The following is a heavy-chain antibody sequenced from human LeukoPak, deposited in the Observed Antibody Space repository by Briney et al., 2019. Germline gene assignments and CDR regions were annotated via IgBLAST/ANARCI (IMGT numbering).Heavy chain of an antibody. Sequence: GASVKVSCKASGYTFTSYGISWVRQAPGQGLEWMGWISAYNGNTNFAQIFQDRVTLTTDRATNTAYMELRSLRSGDTAVYYCARDGVHPNSFAFDVWGQGTMVTVSS. CDR2: ISAYNGNT. V-gene: IGHV1-18*01. J-gene: IGHJ3*01. CDR1: GYTFTSYG. CDR3: ARDGVHPNSFAFDV. D-gene: IGHD1-1*01.